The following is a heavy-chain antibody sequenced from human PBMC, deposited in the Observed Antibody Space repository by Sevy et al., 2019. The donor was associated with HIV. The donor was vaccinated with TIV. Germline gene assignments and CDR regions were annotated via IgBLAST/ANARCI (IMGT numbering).Heavy chain of an antibody. CDR2: IGYDGNNK. J-gene: IGHJ4*02. CDR1: GLTPSTYG. CDR3: VRDPRIYGDYLLAYFDY. V-gene: IGHV3-33*01. Sequence: GGSLRLSCAASGLTPSTYGIHWVRQAPGKGLEWVAVIGYDGNNKFYADSVKGRFTISRDDSKNTVFLQMDSLRAEDTAVYYCVRDPRIYGDYLLAYFDYWGQGTLVTVSS. D-gene: IGHD4-17*01.